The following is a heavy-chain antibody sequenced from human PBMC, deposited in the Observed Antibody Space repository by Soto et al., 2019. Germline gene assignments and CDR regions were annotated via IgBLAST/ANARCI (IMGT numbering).Heavy chain of an antibody. Sequence: GESLKISCKGSGYSFSSYWIARVRQMPGKGLEWMGIIYTGDSDTRYSPSFQGQVTISADKSISTAYLQWSTLKASDTAMYYCTRPVYFTRWSPFYIHLRGQAPLVTVSS. CDR3: TRPVYFTRWSPFYIHL. CDR1: GYSFSSYW. D-gene: IGHD2-8*01. CDR2: IYTGDSDT. V-gene: IGHV5-51*01. J-gene: IGHJ4*02.